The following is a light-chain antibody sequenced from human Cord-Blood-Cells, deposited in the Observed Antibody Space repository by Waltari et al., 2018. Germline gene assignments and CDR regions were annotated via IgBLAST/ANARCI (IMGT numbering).Light chain of an antibody. J-gene: IGKJ4*01. V-gene: IGKV1-12*01. CDR1: QGISSW. Sequence: DIQMTQSPSSVSASVGDRVTITCRASQGISSWLDWYQQKPGKAPKLLIYAASSLQSGVPSRFSGSGSGTDFTLTISSLQPEDFATYYCQQANSFLPLTFGGGTKVEIK. CDR2: AAS. CDR3: QQANSFLPLT.